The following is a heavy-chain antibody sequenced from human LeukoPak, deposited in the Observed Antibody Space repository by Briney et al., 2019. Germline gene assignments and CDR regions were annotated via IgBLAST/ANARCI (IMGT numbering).Heavy chain of an antibody. CDR2: IIPIFGTA. V-gene: IGHV1-69*13. Sequence: SVKVSCKAAGGTFSSYAISWLRQAPGQGLEWMGGIIPIFGTANYAQKFQGRVTITADESTSTAYMELSSLRSEDTAVYYCASNRDMRFLEWLPYKGNWFDPWGQGTLVTVSS. J-gene: IGHJ5*02. CDR1: GGTFSSYA. D-gene: IGHD3-3*01. CDR3: ASNRDMRFLEWLPYKGNWFDP.